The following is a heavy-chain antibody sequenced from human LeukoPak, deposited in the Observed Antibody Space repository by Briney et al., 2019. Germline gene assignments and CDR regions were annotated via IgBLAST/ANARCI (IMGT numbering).Heavy chain of an antibody. V-gene: IGHV4-39*01. D-gene: IGHD3-10*01. J-gene: IGHJ5*02. CDR3: ASFYGSGSYNWFDP. CDR1: GGSISSSSYY. Sequence: SETLSLTCTVSGGSISSSSYYWGWIRQPPGKGLEWIGSIYYSGSTYYNPSLKSRVTISVDTSKNQFSLKLSPVTAADTAVYYCASFYGSGSYNWFDPWGQGTLVTVSS. CDR2: IYYSGST.